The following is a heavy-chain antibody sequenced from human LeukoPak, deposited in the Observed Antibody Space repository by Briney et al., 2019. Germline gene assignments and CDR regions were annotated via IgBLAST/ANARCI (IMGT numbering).Heavy chain of an antibody. D-gene: IGHD3-22*01. CDR3: ARVGFTMIVL. CDR1: GGSFSGYY. Sequence: SETLSLTCAVYGGSFSGYYWSWIRQPPGKWLEWIGEINHSGSTNYDPSLKSRVTISVDTSKNQFSLKLSSVTAADTAVYYCARVGFTMIVLWGQGTLVTVSS. J-gene: IGHJ4*02. V-gene: IGHV4-34*01. CDR2: INHSGST.